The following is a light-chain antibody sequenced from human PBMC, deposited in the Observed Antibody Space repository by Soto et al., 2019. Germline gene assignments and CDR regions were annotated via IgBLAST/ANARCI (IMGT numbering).Light chain of an antibody. CDR3: TSRTNSPTMV. Sequence: QSALTQPASVSGSPGQSITISCTGTSSDIGAYNFVSWYQQHPGKAPKLMLYDVNIRPSGVSNRLSGSKSGNTASLTISGNQAEDEAEYYLTSRTNSPTMVFG. CDR1: SSDIGAYNF. V-gene: IGLV2-14*03. J-gene: IGLJ2*01. CDR2: DVN.